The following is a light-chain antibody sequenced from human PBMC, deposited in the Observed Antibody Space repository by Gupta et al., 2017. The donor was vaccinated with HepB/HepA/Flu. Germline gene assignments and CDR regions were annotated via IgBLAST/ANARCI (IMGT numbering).Light chain of an antibody. J-gene: IGLJ3*02. CDR3: NSFTTTGTRGV. CDR2: LVT. V-gene: IGLV2-14*01. Sequence: QSALTQPASVSGSPGQSITISCTGIGSGFGDHNYVSWYQQHPGKAPKLLMSLVTNRPSGVPNRFSGSKSANTASLHISGLQPEDEADYYCNSFTTTGTRGVFGGGTKVTVL. CDR1: GSGFGDHNY.